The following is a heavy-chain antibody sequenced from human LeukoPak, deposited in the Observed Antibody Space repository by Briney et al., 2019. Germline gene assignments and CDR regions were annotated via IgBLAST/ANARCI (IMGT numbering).Heavy chain of an antibody. V-gene: IGHV4-59*01. J-gene: IGHJ3*02. CDR2: INYSGST. D-gene: IGHD1-1*01. CDR1: GCSITNSY. Sequence: PSETLSLTCTVSGCSITNSYWNWIRQSPGKGLEWIGYINYSGSTNYNPSLKSRVTISVDTSKNQFSLKLSSVTAADTAVYFCARDPLSTNDFDIWGQGTMVTVSS. CDR3: ARDPLSTNDFDI.